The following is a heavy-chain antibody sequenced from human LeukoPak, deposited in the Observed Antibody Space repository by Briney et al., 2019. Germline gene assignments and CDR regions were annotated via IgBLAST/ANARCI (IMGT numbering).Heavy chain of an antibody. CDR3: AKESEFDRSGESTDYFDY. Sequence: SETLSLTCSVSHGSITTPDYYWGWIRQPPGKGLEWIGTLSYTGNTYYNPSLKSRVTIGVDTSKNQLSLELNSMTAADTAKYYCAKESEFDRSGESTDYFDYWGQGILVTASS. D-gene: IGHD3-9*01. CDR1: HGSITTPDYY. V-gene: IGHV4-39*07. CDR2: LSYTGNT. J-gene: IGHJ4*02.